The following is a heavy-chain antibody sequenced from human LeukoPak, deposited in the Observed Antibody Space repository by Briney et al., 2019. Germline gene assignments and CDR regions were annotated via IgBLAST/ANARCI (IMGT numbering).Heavy chain of an antibody. J-gene: IGHJ4*02. CDR2: ISSSSSYI. D-gene: IGHD3-22*01. V-gene: IGHV3-21*01. Sequence: GGSLRLSRAASGFTFSTYNMNWVRQAPGKGLEWVSSISSSSSYIYYADSVKGRFTISRDNAKNSLYLQMISLRAEDTALYYCARDGGYYNDSSGYSFDSWGQGTLVTVSS. CDR3: ARDGGYYNDSSGYSFDS. CDR1: GFTFSTYN.